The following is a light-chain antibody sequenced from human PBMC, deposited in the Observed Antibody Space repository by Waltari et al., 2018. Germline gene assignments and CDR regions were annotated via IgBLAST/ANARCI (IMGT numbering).Light chain of an antibody. CDR1: STYHRGYTF. V-gene: IGLV2-23*02. J-gene: IGLJ2*01. CDR2: EVS. Sequence: QSALTQPASVSGSPGPSLTSFCPGTSTYHRGYTFASWRHQNPGKAPKLLISEVSKRPSGISDRFSGSKSGNTASLTISGLQAEDEAHYHCCSYAATYTLVFGGGTKLTVL. CDR3: CSYAATYTLV.